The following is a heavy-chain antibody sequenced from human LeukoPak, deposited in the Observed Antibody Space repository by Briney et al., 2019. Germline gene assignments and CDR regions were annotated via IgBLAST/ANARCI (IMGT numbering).Heavy chain of an antibody. J-gene: IGHJ4*02. V-gene: IGHV3-11*06. Sequence: RPGGSLRLSCAASGFTVSDYYMNWIRQAPGKGLEWVSYIDRSGSYIKYADSVKGRFTISRDNAKNSLYLQMNSLRAEDTAVYYCARDGDYSRWPIIDYWGQGTLVTVSS. CDR2: IDRSGSYI. CDR3: ARDGDYSRWPIIDY. CDR1: GFTVSDYY. D-gene: IGHD4-17*01.